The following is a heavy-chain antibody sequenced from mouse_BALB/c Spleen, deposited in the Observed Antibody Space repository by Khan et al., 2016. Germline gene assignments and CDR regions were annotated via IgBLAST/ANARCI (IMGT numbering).Heavy chain of an antibody. V-gene: IGHV3-2*02. CDR2: ISYSGST. Sequence: EVQLQESGPGLVKPSQSLSLTCTVTGYSITSDYAWNWIRQFPGNRLEWMGYISYSGSTSYNPSLKSQISITRDTSKNQFFLQLNSVTSEDTATYYCARSDYGDKDAMDYWGQGTSVTVSS. J-gene: IGHJ4*01. D-gene: IGHD1-1*01. CDR1: GYSITSDYA. CDR3: ARSDYGDKDAMDY.